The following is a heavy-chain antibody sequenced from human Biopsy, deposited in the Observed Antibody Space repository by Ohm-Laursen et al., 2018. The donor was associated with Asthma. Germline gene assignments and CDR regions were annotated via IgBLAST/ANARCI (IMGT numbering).Heavy chain of an antibody. V-gene: IGHV1-69*01. CDR3: ARKAGSCISRTCYSLDF. J-gene: IGHJ4*02. D-gene: IGHD2-2*01. Sequence: GSSVKVSCKSLGGTFNTYVIGWVRQAPGQGLEWMGGINSVFGTTTYPQKFQDRVTITADDSTSTVYMELSSLRSEDTAVYYCARKAGSCISRTCYSLDFWGRGTLVTVSS. CDR1: GGTFNTYV. CDR2: INSVFGTT.